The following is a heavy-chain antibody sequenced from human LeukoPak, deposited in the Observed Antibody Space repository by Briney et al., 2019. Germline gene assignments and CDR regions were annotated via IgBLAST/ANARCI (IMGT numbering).Heavy chain of an antibody. V-gene: IGHV4-34*01. J-gene: IGHJ4*02. CDR3: ARRYYYNLGSFPFDF. Sequence: SETLSLTRAVSGGPFSGYFWSWIRQSSGKGLEWIGEIHNSGTTNYNPSLNSRVTISEDTSKNQFYLNLSSVTAADTAVYYCARRYYYNLGSFPFDFWGQGTLVAVSS. D-gene: IGHD3-10*01. CDR1: GGPFSGYF. CDR2: IHNSGTT.